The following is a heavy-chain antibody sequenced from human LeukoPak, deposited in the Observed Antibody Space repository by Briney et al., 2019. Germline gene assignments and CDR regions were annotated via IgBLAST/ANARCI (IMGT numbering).Heavy chain of an antibody. V-gene: IGHV4-34*01. CDR2: INHSGST. D-gene: IGHD2-15*01. CDR3: ARGQSGGYYDY. Sequence: PSETLSLTCAVYGGSFSGYYWSWIRQPPGKGLEWIGEINHSGSTNYNPSLKSRVTISVDTSKNQFSLKLSSVTAADTAVYYCARGQSGGYYDYWGQGTLVTVSS. J-gene: IGHJ4*02. CDR1: GGSFSGYY.